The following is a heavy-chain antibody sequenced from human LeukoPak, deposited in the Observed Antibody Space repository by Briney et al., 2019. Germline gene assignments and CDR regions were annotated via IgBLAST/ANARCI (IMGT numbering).Heavy chain of an antibody. Sequence: PSETLSLTYAAYGGSFSGYYWSWIRQPPGKGLEWIGEINHSGSTNYNPSLKSRVTISVDTSKNQFSLKLSSVTAADTAVYYCARGLTGGSYYDYWGQGTLVTVSS. J-gene: IGHJ4*02. V-gene: IGHV4-34*01. CDR2: INHSGST. CDR3: ARGLTGGSYYDY. CDR1: GGSFSGYY. D-gene: IGHD1-26*01.